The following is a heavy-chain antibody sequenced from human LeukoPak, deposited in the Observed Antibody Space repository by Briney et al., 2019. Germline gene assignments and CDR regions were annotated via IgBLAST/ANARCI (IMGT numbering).Heavy chain of an antibody. CDR1: GFTFSSFG. CDR3: AKDVTTGTLALDY. V-gene: IGHV3-30*18. J-gene: IGHJ4*02. Sequence: SGGSLRLSCAASGFTFSSFGMHWVRQAPGKGLEWVAVLSYDGSNKYYADSVKGRFTISRDNSKNTLYLQMNSLRAEDTAVYYCAKDVTTGTLALDYWGQGTLVTVSS. D-gene: IGHD1-1*01. CDR2: LSYDGSNK.